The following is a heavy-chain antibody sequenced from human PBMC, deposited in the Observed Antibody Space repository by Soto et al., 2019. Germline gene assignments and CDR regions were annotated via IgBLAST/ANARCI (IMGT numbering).Heavy chain of an antibody. D-gene: IGHD5-12*01. CDR1: GFTFSSYS. J-gene: IGHJ4*02. CDR2: ISSSSSYI. Sequence: GGSLRLSCAASGFTFSSYSMNWVRQAPGKGLEWVSSISSSSSYIYYADSVKGRFTISRGNAKNSLYLQMNSLRAEDTAVYYCARVVGYSGYAIDYWGQGTLVTVSS. CDR3: ARVVGYSGYAIDY. V-gene: IGHV3-21*01.